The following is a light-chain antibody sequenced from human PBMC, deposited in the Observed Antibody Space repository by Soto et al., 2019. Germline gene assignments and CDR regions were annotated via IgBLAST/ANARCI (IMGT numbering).Light chain of an antibody. CDR1: QSLLHSNGYNY. V-gene: IGKV2-28*01. CDR3: IQALQAPLT. J-gene: IGKJ2*01. CDR2: LVS. Sequence: DIVMTQSPLSLPVTPGEPASISCRSSQSLLHSNGYNYLDWYLQKPGQSPQLLISLVSNRTSGVPDRFRGRGSDTDITLKNSRVEAEDVGVYYCIQALQAPLTLGQRKNLEIK.